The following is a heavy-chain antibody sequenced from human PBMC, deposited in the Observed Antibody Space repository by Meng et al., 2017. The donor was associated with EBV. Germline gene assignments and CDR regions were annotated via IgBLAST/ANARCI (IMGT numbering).Heavy chain of an antibody. CDR1: GYTFTSYD. Sequence: RVEVGAEVKKPGASVKVSCKASGYTFTSYDINWVRQATGQGLEWMGWMNPNSGNTGYAQKFQGRVTMTRNTSISTAYMELSSLRSEDTAVYYCARGVGTIFGVVIKNWFDPWGQGTLVTVSS. CDR3: ARGVGTIFGVVIKNWFDP. CDR2: MNPNSGNT. V-gene: IGHV1-8*01. J-gene: IGHJ5*02. D-gene: IGHD3-3*01.